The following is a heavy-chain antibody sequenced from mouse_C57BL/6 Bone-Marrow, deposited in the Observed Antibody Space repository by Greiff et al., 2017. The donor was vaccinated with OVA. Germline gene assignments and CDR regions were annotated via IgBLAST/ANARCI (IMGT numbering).Heavy chain of an antibody. CDR3: ARGGASYWYFDV. J-gene: IGHJ1*03. CDR2: IYPRSGNT. V-gene: IGHV1-81*01. Sequence: QVQLQQSGAELARPGASVKLSCKASGYTFTSYSISWVKQRTGQGLEWIGEIYPRSGNTYYNEKFKGKATLTADKSSSTAYMELRSLTSEDSAVYFCARGGASYWYFDVWGTGTTVTVSS. CDR1: GYTFTSYS.